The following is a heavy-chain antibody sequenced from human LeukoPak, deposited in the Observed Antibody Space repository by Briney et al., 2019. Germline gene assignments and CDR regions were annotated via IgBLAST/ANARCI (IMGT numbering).Heavy chain of an antibody. J-gene: IGHJ1*01. V-gene: IGHV3-23*01. CDR3: GKDPNGDYVGAFDFQR. Sequence: PGGCLRLSCAASGFTFRNYAVVWVRQAPGKGLEWVSAITGSGSTTYYADSVRGRFTIYRDNSKNTLYLQMNSLRGEDTAVYYCGKDPNGDYVGAFDFQRWGQGTLVTVSS. CDR2: ITGSGSTT. D-gene: IGHD4-17*01. CDR1: GFTFRNYA.